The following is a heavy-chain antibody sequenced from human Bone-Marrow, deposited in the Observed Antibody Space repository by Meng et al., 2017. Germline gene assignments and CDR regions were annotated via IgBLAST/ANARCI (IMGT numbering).Heavy chain of an antibody. CDR2: ISYDGSNK. V-gene: IGHV3-30*01. Sequence: GESLKISCAASGFTFSSYAMHWVRQAPGKGLEWVAVISYDGSNKYYADSVKGRFTISRDNSKNTLYLQMNSLRAEDTAVYYCARAKRSLVGMAVAGSFDYWGQGTLVTVSS. CDR3: ARAKRSLVGMAVAGSFDY. D-gene: IGHD6-19*01. J-gene: IGHJ4*02. CDR1: GFTFSSYA.